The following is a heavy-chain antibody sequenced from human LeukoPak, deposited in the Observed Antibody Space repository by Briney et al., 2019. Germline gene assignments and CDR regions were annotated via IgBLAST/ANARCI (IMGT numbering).Heavy chain of an antibody. V-gene: IGHV1-46*01. CDR2: INPNGGST. Sequence: GASVKVSCKASGYTFTSYYMHWVRQAPGQGLEWMGIINPNGGSTSYAQKFQGRVTMTRDTSTSTVYMELSSLRSEDTAVYYCASSPKVAAAGDYYFDYWGQGTLVTVSS. CDR3: ASSPKVAAAGDYYFDY. J-gene: IGHJ4*02. D-gene: IGHD6-13*01. CDR1: GYTFTSYY.